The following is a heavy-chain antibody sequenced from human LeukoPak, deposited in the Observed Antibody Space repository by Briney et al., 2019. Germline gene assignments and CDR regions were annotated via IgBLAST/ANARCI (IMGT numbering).Heavy chain of an antibody. Sequence: ASVKVSCKASGYTFTSYGISWVRQAPGQGLEWMGIINPSGGSTSYAQKFQGRVTMTRDTSTSTVYMELSSLRSEDTAVYYCAREVGWQWLVMNGMDVWGQGTTVTVSS. V-gene: IGHV1-46*01. J-gene: IGHJ6*02. CDR3: AREVGWQWLVMNGMDV. CDR1: GYTFTSYG. CDR2: INPSGGST. D-gene: IGHD6-19*01.